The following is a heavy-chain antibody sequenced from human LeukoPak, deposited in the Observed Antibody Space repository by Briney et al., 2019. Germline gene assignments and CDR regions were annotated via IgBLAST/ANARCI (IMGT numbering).Heavy chain of an antibody. V-gene: IGHV3-30*18. Sequence: GGSLRLSCAASGFTFSSYGMHWVRQAPGKGLEWVAVISYDGSNKYYADSVKGRFTISRDNSKNTLYLQMNSLRAEETAVYYCAKDAPYCSGGSCPWEYWGQGTLVTVSS. CDR2: ISYDGSNK. CDR3: AKDAPYCSGGSCPWEY. D-gene: IGHD2-15*01. CDR1: GFTFSSYG. J-gene: IGHJ4*02.